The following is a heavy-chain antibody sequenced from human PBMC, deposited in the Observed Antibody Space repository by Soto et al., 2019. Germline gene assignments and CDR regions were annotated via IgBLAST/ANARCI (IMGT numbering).Heavy chain of an antibody. V-gene: IGHV1-69*13. CDR2: IIPIFGTA. J-gene: IGHJ4*02. D-gene: IGHD2-21*02. Sequence: PVKVSCKASGGTFSSYAISWVRQAPGQGLEWMGGIIPIFGTANYAQKFQGRVTITADESTSTAYMELSSLRSEDTAVYYCARGSSPNCGGDCYLDYWGQGTLVTVSS. CDR3: ARGSSPNCGGDCYLDY. CDR1: GGTFSSYA.